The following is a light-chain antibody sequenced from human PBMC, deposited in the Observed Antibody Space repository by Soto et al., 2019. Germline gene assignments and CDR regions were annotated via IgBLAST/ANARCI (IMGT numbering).Light chain of an antibody. CDR1: SSDVGGYNY. V-gene: IGLV2-14*03. CDR2: DVS. J-gene: IGLJ1*01. Sequence: QSELTHAASVSGSHRQSLPIFCTGTSSDVGGYNYVSWYQHHPGKAPKLLIYDVSNRPSGVSNRFSGSKSDNTASLTISGLQPEDEADYYCSSYTTSNTRQIVFGTGTKVTVL. CDR3: SSYTTSNTRQIV.